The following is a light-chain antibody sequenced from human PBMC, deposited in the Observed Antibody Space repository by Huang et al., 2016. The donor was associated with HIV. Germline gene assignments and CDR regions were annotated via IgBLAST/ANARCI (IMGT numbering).Light chain of an antibody. Sequence: ELVLTQSPGTLSLSPGERATLSCRASQSVSNNYLAWYQQMPGQAPRLLIYGAFSRAIGIPDRFSGSGSGTHFTLIISRLEPEDFAVYYCHQYGTSGHTFGQGTKLEIK. J-gene: IGKJ2*01. CDR3: HQYGTSGHT. V-gene: IGKV3-20*01. CDR2: GAF. CDR1: QSVSNNY.